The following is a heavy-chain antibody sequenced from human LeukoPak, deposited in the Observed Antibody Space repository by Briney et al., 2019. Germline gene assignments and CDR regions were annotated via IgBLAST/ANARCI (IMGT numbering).Heavy chain of an antibody. D-gene: IGHD3-10*01. J-gene: IGHJ5*02. CDR1: RLIFDIYA. Sequence: GRSMRLSCAVSRLIFDIYALRWVRPAPGRGLEWVSGSRWNSGNIVYADSVTERFTIPRHNPEHSLYRQMNCQRAEDMAMFVCAKGSITMVQGVHTLFVPWGGGTLVTVSS. CDR3: AKGSITMVQGVHTLFVP. CDR2: SRWNSGNI. V-gene: IGHV3-9*03.